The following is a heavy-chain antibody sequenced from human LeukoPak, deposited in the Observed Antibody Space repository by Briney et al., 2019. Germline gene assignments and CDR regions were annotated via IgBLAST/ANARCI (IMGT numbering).Heavy chain of an antibody. Sequence: SETLSLTCTVSGGSISSYYWSWIRQPPGKGLEWIGYIYYSGSTNYNPSLKSRVTISVDTSKNQFSLKLSSVTAADTAVYYCARGPLYSSSWSRDYYFDYWGQGTLVTVSS. CDR3: ARGPLYSSSWSRDYYFDY. V-gene: IGHV4-59*01. D-gene: IGHD6-13*01. CDR1: GGSISSYY. J-gene: IGHJ4*02. CDR2: IYYSGST.